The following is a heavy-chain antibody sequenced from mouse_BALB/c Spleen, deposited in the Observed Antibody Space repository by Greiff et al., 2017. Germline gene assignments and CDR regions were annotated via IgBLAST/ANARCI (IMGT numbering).Heavy chain of an antibody. CDR3: APARFITTVVGPLDY. V-gene: IGHV14-3*02. J-gene: IGHJ2*01. CDR1: GFNIKDTY. CDR2: IDPANGNT. D-gene: IGHD1-1*01. Sequence: EVQLQQSGAELVKPGASVKLSCTASGFNIKDTYMHWVKQRPEQGLEWIGRIDPANGNTKYDPKFQGKATITADTSSNTAYLQLSSLTSEDTAVYYCAPARFITTVVGPLDYWGQGTTLTVAS.